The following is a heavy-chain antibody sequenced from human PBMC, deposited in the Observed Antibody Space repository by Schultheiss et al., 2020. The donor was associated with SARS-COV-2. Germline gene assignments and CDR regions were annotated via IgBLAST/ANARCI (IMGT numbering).Heavy chain of an antibody. CDR1: GGSVSSGSYY. V-gene: IGHV4-61*01. D-gene: IGHD3-3*01. CDR2: IYYSGST. J-gene: IGHJ2*01. CDR3: ARDSRRWRFFDL. Sequence: SETLSLTCTVSGGSVSSGSYYWSWIRQPPGKGLEWIGYIYYSGSTNYNPSLKSRVTISVDTSKNQFSLKLSSVTAADTAVYYCARDSRRWRFFDLWGRGTLVTVSS.